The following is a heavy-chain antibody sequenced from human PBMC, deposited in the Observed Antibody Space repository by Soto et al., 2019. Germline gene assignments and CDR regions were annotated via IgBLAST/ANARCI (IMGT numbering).Heavy chain of an antibody. CDR1: GYTFTSYA. D-gene: IGHD2-2*01. V-gene: IGHV1-3*01. J-gene: IGHJ6*02. CDR2: INAGNGNT. Sequence: QVQLVQSGAEVKKPGASVKVSCKASGYTFTSYAMHWVRQAPGQRLEWMGWINAGNGNTKYSQKFQGRVTITRDTSASTAYMELSSLRSEDTAVYYCASSHPRDQLLLYSYGMDAWGQGTTVTVAS. CDR3: ASSHPRDQLLLYSYGMDA.